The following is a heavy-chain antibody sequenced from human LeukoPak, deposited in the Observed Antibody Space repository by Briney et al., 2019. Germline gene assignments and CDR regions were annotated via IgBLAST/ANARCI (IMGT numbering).Heavy chain of an antibody. J-gene: IGHJ4*02. CDR3: ARGPFQIWNDFLY. CDR1: GFTFSSYW. D-gene: IGHD1-1*01. V-gene: IGHV3-74*01. CDR2: INSDGSST. Sequence: PGGSLRLSCAASGFTFSSYWMHWVRQAPGKGLVWVSRINSDGSSTSYADSVKGRFTISRDNAKNTLYLQMNSLRAEDTAVYYCARGPFQIWNDFLYWGQGTLVTVSS.